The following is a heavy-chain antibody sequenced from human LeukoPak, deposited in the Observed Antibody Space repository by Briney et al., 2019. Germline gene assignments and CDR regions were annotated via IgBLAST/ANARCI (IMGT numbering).Heavy chain of an antibody. V-gene: IGHV4-59*01. D-gene: IGHD6-19*01. CDR1: GGPISNYY. CDR2: IYDGGST. Sequence: PSETLSLTCTVSGGPISNYYWNWIRQPPGKGLEWIGYIYDGGSTNYNPSLKSRVTISVDTSKNQSSLKLSSVTAANTAVYYCARRPYSSGWYYLDYWGQGTLVTVSS. CDR3: ARRPYSSGWYYLDY. J-gene: IGHJ4*02.